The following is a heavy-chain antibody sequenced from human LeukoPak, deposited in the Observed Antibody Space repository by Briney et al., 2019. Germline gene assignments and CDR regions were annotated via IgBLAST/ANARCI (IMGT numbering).Heavy chain of an antibody. J-gene: IGHJ4*02. D-gene: IGHD3-22*01. V-gene: IGHV3-11*01. CDR3: AKRGVVIRVILVGFHKEAYYFDS. CDR2: ISTTSIIV. CDR1: GLTFSDYF. Sequence: GGSLRLSCAASGLTFSDYFMGWIRQAPGKGLEWVAHISTTSIIVDYADSVKGRFTISRDNAENSLYLQMSSLRAEDTAVYFCAKRGVVIRVILVGFHKEAYYFDSWGQGALVTVSS.